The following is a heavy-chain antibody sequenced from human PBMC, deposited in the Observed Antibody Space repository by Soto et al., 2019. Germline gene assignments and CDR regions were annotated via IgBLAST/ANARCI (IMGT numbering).Heavy chain of an antibody. D-gene: IGHD2-2*02. V-gene: IGHV4-34*01. Sequence: SETLSLTCAVYGGSFSGYYWSWIRQPPGKGLEWIGEINHSGSTNYNPSLKSRVTISVDTSKNQFSLKLSSVTAADTAVYYCARESSVVPAAILDYYYYGMDVWGQGTTVTVSS. CDR3: ARESSVVPAAILDYYYYGMDV. CDR1: GGSFSGYY. J-gene: IGHJ6*02. CDR2: INHSGST.